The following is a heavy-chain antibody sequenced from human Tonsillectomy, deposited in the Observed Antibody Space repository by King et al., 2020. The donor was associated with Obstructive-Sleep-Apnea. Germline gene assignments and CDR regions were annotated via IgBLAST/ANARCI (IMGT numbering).Heavy chain of an antibody. CDR2: IKQDGREK. V-gene: IGHV3-7*01. Sequence: EVQLVESGGGLVQPGGSLRLSCAASGFTFTSYWMTWVRQAPGKGLGGGANIKQDGREKYYVDSVKGRFTISRDNAKNSVDLQMHSLRGEDTAVYYCARVVLAAFDIWGQGTVVTVSS. CDR1: GFTFTSYW. J-gene: IGHJ3*02. CDR3: ARVVLAAFDI.